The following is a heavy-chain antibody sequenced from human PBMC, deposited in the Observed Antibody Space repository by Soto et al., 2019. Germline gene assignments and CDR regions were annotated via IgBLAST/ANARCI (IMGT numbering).Heavy chain of an antibody. CDR2: INPKTGGT. CDR1: GYTFTDFY. V-gene: IGHV1-2*02. CDR3: ATGTKGTTGGYRP. J-gene: IGHJ5*02. D-gene: IGHD1-1*01. Sequence: QVQLVQSGTKVKKPGASVTVSCKSSGYTFTDFYLHWLRQAPGQGLEWVGWINPKTGGTKSSQKCPGRVTASRDTSVSTAYIDLTSRTSDDTAMDDWATGTKGTTGGYRPWGQGTRVTVSS.